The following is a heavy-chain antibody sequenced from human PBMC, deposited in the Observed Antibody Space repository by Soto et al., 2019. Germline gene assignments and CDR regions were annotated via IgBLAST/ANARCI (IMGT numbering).Heavy chain of an antibody. J-gene: IGHJ4*02. CDR3: AKHGSGSYLSD. CDR1: SGSITNNNW. D-gene: IGHD3-10*01. V-gene: IGHV4-4*02. Sequence: QVQLQESGPGLVKPWETLSLTCAVASGSITNNNWWSWVRQPPGKGLEWIAEIYHSGLTNYNPSLQSRVIISADKSRNQFSLKMNSVTAADTAMYYCAKHGSGSYLSDWGQGTLVTVSS. CDR2: IYHSGLT.